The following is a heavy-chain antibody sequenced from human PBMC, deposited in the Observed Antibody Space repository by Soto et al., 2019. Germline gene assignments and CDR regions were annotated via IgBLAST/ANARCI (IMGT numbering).Heavy chain of an antibody. V-gene: IGHV1-69*13. Sequence: SVKVSCKDSGGLFSSFAISWVRQAPGQGLEWLGGIIPVFGTTNYAEKFQGRVTITAGESTNTAYMELSSLRSGDTAMYYCARGGSPYVWFNEFWGQGTLVTVSS. CDR3: ARGGSPYVWFNEF. J-gene: IGHJ4*02. CDR2: IIPVFGTT. CDR1: GGLFSSFA. D-gene: IGHD3-16*01.